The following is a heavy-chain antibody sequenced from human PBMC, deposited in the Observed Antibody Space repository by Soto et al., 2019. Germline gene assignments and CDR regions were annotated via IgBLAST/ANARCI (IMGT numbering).Heavy chain of an antibody. CDR2: IYAMGGST. J-gene: IGHJ4*02. CDR1: GHNVTSYY. Sequence: QVQLLQSGVEVKKPGASVKVSCKASGHNVTSYYMHWVRQAPEQGLELKGIIYAMGGSTSYAQKFQGRVTITRDKSTSTVDMELSSLRSEETAVYYCARAGDYEFDYWGQGTLVTVSS. D-gene: IGHD3-22*01. V-gene: IGHV1-46*01. CDR3: ARAGDYEFDY.